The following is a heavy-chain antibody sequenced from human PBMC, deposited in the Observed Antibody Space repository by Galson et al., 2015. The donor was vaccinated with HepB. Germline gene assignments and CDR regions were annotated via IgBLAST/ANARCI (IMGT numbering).Heavy chain of an antibody. CDR2: IAVGSGNT. D-gene: IGHD4-17*01. V-gene: IGHV1-58*01. CDR1: RFTFTSSA. Sequence: SVKVSCKASRFTFTSSAVQWVRQTRGQRLEWIGWIAVGSGNTNYAQKFKKRVTITRDMSTSTAYMELSSLRSEDTAVSYCAAGTTVTKRHWGQGTLVTVSS. CDR3: AAGTTVTKRH. J-gene: IGHJ4*02.